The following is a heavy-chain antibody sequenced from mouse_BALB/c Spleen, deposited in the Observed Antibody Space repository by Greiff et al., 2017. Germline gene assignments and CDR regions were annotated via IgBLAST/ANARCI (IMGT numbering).Heavy chain of an antibody. J-gene: IGHJ4*01. CDR3: AREDYGYDDYAMDY. CDR1: GFNIKDTY. D-gene: IGHD2-2*01. Sequence: EVMLVESGAELVKPGASVKLSCTASGFNIKDTYMHWVKQRPEQGLEWIGRIDPANGNTKYDPKFQGKATITADTSSNTAYLQLSSLTSEDTAVYYCAREDYGYDDYAMDYWGQGTSVTVSS. CDR2: IDPANGNT. V-gene: IGHV14-3*02.